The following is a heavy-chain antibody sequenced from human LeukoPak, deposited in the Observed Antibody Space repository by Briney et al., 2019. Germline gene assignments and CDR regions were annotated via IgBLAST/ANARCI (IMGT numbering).Heavy chain of an antibody. CDR1: GFTFSSYE. CDR2: ISSSGSTI. Sequence: PGGSLRLSCAASGFTFSSYEMNWVRQAPGKGLEWVSYISSSGSTIYYADSAKGRFTISRDNAKNSLYLHMNSLRAEDTAMYYCARGESSYCSGGCYFASWGQGTLVTISS. CDR3: ARGESSYCSGGCYFAS. V-gene: IGHV3-48*03. J-gene: IGHJ5*01. D-gene: IGHD2-21*02.